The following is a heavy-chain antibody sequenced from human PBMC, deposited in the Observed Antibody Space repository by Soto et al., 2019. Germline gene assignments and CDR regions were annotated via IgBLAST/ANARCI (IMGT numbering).Heavy chain of an antibody. CDR3: AHRQPTPFDY. J-gene: IGHJ4*02. CDR2: IYWGDDK. Sequence: QITLKESGPTLVKPTQTLTLTCTFSGFSLSTSGVGVGWIRQPPGKALEWLARIYWGDDKRYSPPLKSRLTITKDTAKNQVVLTMPNRDPVDTAAYYCAHRQPTPFDYWGQGTLVTVSS. V-gene: IGHV2-5*02. CDR1: GFSLSTSGVG. D-gene: IGHD6-13*01.